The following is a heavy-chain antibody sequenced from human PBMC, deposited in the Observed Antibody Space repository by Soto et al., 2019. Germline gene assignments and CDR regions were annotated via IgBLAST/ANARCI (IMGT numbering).Heavy chain of an antibody. V-gene: IGHV5-10-1*01. Sequence: ESLKISCQGSGYSFTTHWITWVRQTPGKGLEWMGRIDPSNSYINYSPSFQGHVTISVDRSISTASLQWSTLKASDTAMYYCARLVVPLLERYPYIDYWGQGTLVTVSS. D-gene: IGHD3-3*01. CDR3: ARLVVPLLERYPYIDY. CDR2: IDPSNSYI. J-gene: IGHJ4*02. CDR1: GYSFTTHW.